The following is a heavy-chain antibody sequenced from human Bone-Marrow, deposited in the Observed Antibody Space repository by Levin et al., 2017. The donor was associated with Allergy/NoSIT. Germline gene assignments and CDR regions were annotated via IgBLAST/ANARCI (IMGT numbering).Heavy chain of an antibody. CDR1: GFTFEIYG. J-gene: IGHJ4*02. V-gene: IGHV3-48*04. D-gene: IGHD5-12*01. CDR2: ISASGSPT. Sequence: GESLKISCSVSGFTFEIYGMNWVRQAPGKRLEWVSHISASGSPTYYADPVRGRFTISRDNAKQSLYLQMTSLRVEDTAVYYCARGLFDFWGQGALVTVSS. CDR3: ARGLFDF.